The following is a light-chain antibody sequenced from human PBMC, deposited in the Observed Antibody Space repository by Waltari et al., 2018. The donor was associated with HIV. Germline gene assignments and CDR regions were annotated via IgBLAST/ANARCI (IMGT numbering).Light chain of an antibody. J-gene: IGLJ2*01. Sequence: QSALTQPPSASGSPGQSVTISCTGTSRDVGGYNYVSWYQHHPGKAPKPLIAEVSKRPSGVPDRFSGSKSGNTASLTVSGLQAEDEADYYCSSYAGSINVLFGGGTKLAVL. CDR2: EVS. CDR3: SSYAGSINVL. CDR1: SRDVGGYNY. V-gene: IGLV2-8*01.